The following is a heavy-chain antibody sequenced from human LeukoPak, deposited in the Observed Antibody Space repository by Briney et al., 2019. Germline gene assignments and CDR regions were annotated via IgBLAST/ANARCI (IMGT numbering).Heavy chain of an antibody. CDR3: TRAVAGHPD. V-gene: IGHV4-34*01. Sequence: SETLSLTCAVSGVPFSSYYWSWVRQSPRQGLEWIGEINHSGYTSYNPSLKSRVTMSIDTSKNQFSLILTSVTAADAGVYYCTRAVAGHPDWGQGTLVTVSS. D-gene: IGHD6-19*01. CDR2: INHSGYT. CDR1: GVPFSSYY. J-gene: IGHJ4*02.